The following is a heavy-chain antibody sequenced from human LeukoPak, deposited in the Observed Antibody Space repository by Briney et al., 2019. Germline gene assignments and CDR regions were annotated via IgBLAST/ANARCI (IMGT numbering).Heavy chain of an antibody. Sequence: ASVKVSCKASGYTFTSYGISWVRQAPGQGLEWMGWISAYNGNTNYAQKLQGRVTMTTDTSTSTAYMELSSLRSEDTAVYYCARNYYDSSGYYYFLGNWGQGTLVTVSS. J-gene: IGHJ4*02. CDR2: ISAYNGNT. V-gene: IGHV1-18*01. D-gene: IGHD3-22*01. CDR1: GYTFTSYG. CDR3: ARNYYDSSGYYYFLGN.